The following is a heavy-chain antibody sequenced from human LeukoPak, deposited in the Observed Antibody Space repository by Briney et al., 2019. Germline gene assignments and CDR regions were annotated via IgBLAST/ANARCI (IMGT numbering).Heavy chain of an antibody. CDR3: ASCQYGDYPPNFYYYYMDV. V-gene: IGHV3-48*04. Sequence: PGGSLRLSCAASGFTFSSYWMSWVRQAPGKGLEWVSYISSSGSTIYYADSVKGRFTISRDNAKKSLYLQMNSLRAEDTAVYYCASCQYGDYPPNFYYYYMDVWGKGTTVTVSS. CDR2: ISSSGSTI. D-gene: IGHD4-17*01. J-gene: IGHJ6*03. CDR1: GFTFSSYW.